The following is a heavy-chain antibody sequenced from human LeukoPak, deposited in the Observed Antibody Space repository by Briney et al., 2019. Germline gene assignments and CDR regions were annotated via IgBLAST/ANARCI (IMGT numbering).Heavy chain of an antibody. J-gene: IGHJ4*02. CDR3: ARVRGSYSVDY. V-gene: IGHV3-11*04. CDR2: ISSSSGTTT. D-gene: IGHD1-26*01. Sequence: GGSLRLSCAASGFTFSDYCMSWIRQAPGKGLEWVSYISSSSGTTTHYADSVKGRFTISRDNAKNSLHLQMNSLRAEDTAVYYCARVRGSYSVDYWGQGTLVTVSS. CDR1: GFTFSDYC.